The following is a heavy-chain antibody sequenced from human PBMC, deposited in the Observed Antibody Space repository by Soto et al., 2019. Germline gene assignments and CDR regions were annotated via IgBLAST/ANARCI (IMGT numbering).Heavy chain of an antibody. J-gene: IGHJ4*02. D-gene: IGHD2-15*01. CDR3: AMDLYGGSSRFDY. Sequence: QVQLVESGGGAVQPGRSLILSCAASGFTFSNNGIHWVRQAPGKGLEWVAVISSDGLNKYYADSVKGRFTISRDNSKNTLFLQMNSLRVEDTAVYYCAMDLYGGSSRFDYWGQGTLVTVSS. V-gene: IGHV3-30*03. CDR1: GFTFSNNG. CDR2: ISSDGLNK.